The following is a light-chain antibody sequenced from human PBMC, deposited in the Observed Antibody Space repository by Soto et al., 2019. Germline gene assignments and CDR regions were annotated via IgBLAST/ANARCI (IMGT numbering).Light chain of an antibody. Sequence: EIVMTQSPATLSLSPGEGVTLSCRASQIVSSNLAWYQQRPGQAPRLLIYGASTRATGIPARFSGSGSGTELTLTISSLQSEDFAVYYCQQYNNWPPITFGQGTRLEIK. CDR1: QIVSSN. J-gene: IGKJ5*01. CDR2: GAS. V-gene: IGKV3-15*01. CDR3: QQYNNWPPIT.